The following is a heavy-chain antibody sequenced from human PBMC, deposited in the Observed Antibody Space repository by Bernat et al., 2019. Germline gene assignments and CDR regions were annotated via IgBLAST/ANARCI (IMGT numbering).Heavy chain of an antibody. CDR3: ARHRESITIFGVTYNWFDP. V-gene: IGHV4-39*01. D-gene: IGHD3-3*01. J-gene: IGHJ5*02. CDR2: NYYSGST. Sequence: QLQLQESGPGLVKPSETLSLTCTVSGGSISSSSYYWGWIRQPPGKGLEWIGSNYYSGSTYYNPSLKSRVTISVDTSKNQFSLKLSSVTAADTAVYYCARHRESITIFGVTYNWFDPWGQGTLVTVSS. CDR1: GGSISSSSYY.